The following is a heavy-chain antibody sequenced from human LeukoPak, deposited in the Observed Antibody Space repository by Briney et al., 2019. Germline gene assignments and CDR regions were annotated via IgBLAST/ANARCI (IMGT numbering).Heavy chain of an antibody. J-gene: IGHJ4*02. CDR2: ISSNGDNT. V-gene: IGHV3-64D*06. Sequence: GGTLRLSCSVSGFTFSTYVMHWVRQAPGKGLEYVSAISSNGDNTYYADSVKGRFTISRDNSKNTLYLQMSSLRADDTAVYYCVRGTGYWGQGTLVTVSS. CDR1: GFTFSTYV. CDR3: VRGTGY.